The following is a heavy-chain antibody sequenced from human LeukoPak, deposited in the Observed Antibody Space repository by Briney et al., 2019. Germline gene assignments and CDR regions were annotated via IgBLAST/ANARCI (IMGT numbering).Heavy chain of an antibody. CDR3: VRGTGGYMYEY. V-gene: IGHV5-51*01. D-gene: IGHD5-12*01. J-gene: IGHJ4*02. CDR1: GYTFTNNW. Sequence: GESLKISCKASGYTFTNNWIGWVRQMPGKGLEWMGIINPADSDTRYGPSLQGQVTIWADKSITTAYLQWSSLKASDTAMYFCVRGTGGYMYEYWGQGTPVTVSS. CDR2: INPADSDT.